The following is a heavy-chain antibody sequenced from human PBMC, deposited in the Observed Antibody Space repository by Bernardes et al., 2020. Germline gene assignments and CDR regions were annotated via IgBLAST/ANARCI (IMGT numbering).Heavy chain of an antibody. D-gene: IGHD3-16*02. CDR2: INHSGST. CDR3: ARHDYIWGSYRLGYYYYGMDV. Sequence: SETLSLTCAVYGGSFSGYYWSWIRQPPGKGLEWIGEINHSGSTNYNPSLKSRVTISVDTSKNQFSLKLSSVTAADTAVYYCARHDYIWGSYRLGYYYYGMDVWGKGTTVTVSS. V-gene: IGHV4-34*01. CDR1: GGSFSGYY. J-gene: IGHJ6*04.